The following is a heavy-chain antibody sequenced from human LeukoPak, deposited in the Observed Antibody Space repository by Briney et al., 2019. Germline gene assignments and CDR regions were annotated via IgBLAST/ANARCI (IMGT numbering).Heavy chain of an antibody. J-gene: IGHJ4*02. CDR3: ARDELVDSSGWYGSY. D-gene: IGHD6-19*01. V-gene: IGHV4-38-2*02. Sequence: SETLSLTCAVSGYSISSGYYWGWIRQPPGKGLEWIESIYHSGSTYYNPSLKSRVTISVDTSKNQFSLKLSSVTAADTAVYYCARDELVDSSGWYGSYWGQGTLVTVSS. CDR2: IYHSGST. CDR1: GYSISSGYY.